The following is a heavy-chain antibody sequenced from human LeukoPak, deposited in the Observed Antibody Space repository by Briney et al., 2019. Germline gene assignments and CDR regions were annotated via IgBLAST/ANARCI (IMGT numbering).Heavy chain of an antibody. Sequence: ASVKVSCKASGYTFTGYYMHWVRQAPGQGLEWMGWIDPNSGGTNYAQKFQGRVTMTRDTSMSTAYMALSRLRSDDTAVYYCARARITMVRGALDYWGQGTLVTVSS. V-gene: IGHV1-2*02. CDR3: ARARITMVRGALDY. J-gene: IGHJ4*02. CDR1: GYTFTGYY. D-gene: IGHD3-10*01. CDR2: IDPNSGGT.